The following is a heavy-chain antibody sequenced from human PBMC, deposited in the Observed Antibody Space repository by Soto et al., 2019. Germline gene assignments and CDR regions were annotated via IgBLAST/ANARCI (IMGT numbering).Heavy chain of an antibody. CDR3: ARTVASEYSSTHYYSYGMDV. V-gene: IGHV1-2*04. J-gene: IGHJ6*02. CDR1: GYTFTGYY. Sequence: ASVKVSCKASGYTFTGYYMHWVRQAPGQGLEWMGWINPNSGGTNYAQKFQGWVTMTRDTSISTAYMELSRLRSDDTAVYYCARTVASEYSSTHYYSYGMDVWGQGTTVTVSS. CDR2: INPNSGGT. D-gene: IGHD6-6*01.